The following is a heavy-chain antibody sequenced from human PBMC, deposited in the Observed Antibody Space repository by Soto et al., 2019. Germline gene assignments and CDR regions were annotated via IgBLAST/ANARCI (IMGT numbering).Heavy chain of an antibody. CDR2: INAGNGNT. CDR1: GYTFTSYA. V-gene: IGHV1-3*01. CDR3: ARDYASGWRHFDY. D-gene: IGHD6-19*01. J-gene: IGHJ4*02. Sequence: QVQLVQSGAEVKTPGASVKVSCKASGYTFTSYAMHWVRQAPGQRLEWMGWINAGNGNTKYSQKFQGRVTITRDTSASTAYMELSSLRSEDTAVYYCARDYASGWRHFDYWGQGTLVTVSS.